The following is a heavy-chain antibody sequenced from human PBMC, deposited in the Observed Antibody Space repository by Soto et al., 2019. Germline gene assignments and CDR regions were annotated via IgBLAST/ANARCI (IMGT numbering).Heavy chain of an antibody. J-gene: IGHJ6*02. CDR3: ARLQXYYDSTALHRKLDGMDV. V-gene: IGHV4-39*01. D-gene: IGHD3-22*01. CDR1: GGSISSSSYY. Sequence: PSETLSLTCTVSGGSISSSSYYWGWIRQPPGKGLEWIGSIYYSGSTYYNPSLKSRVTISVDTSKNQFSLKLSSVTAADTAVYYCARLQXYYDSTALHRKLDGMDVWGQGTTVTVSS. CDR2: IYYSGST.